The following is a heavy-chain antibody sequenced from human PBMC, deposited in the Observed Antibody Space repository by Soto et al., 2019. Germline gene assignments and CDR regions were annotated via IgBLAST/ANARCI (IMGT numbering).Heavy chain of an antibody. D-gene: IGHD2-2*02. CDR2: MNPNSGNT. Sequence: QVQLVQSGAEVKKPGASVKVSCKASGYTFTSYDINWVRQATGQGLEWMGWMNPNSGNTGYAQKFQGRVTMTRNTSRSTAYMELSSLRSEDTAVYYCARATLRSPKGASRSVVPAAIGYWGQGTLVTVSS. V-gene: IGHV1-8*01. J-gene: IGHJ4*02. CDR3: ARATLRSPKGASRSVVPAAIGY. CDR1: GYTFTSYD.